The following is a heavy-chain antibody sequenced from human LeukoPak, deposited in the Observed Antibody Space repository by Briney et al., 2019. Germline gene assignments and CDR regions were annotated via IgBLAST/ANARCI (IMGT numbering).Heavy chain of an antibody. Sequence: AGGSLRLSCTASGFTFSSYSMNWVRQAPGKGLEWVSSISSSSSYIYYADSVKGRFTISRDNAKNSLYLQMNSLRAEDTAVYHCARAQNDFWSGYPTKYWGQGTLVTVSS. V-gene: IGHV3-21*01. J-gene: IGHJ4*02. D-gene: IGHD3-3*01. CDR1: GFTFSSYS. CDR3: ARAQNDFWSGYPTKY. CDR2: ISSSSSYI.